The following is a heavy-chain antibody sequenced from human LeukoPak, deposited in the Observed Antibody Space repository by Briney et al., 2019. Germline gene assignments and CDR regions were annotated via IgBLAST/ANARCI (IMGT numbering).Heavy chain of an antibody. Sequence: EASVKVSCKTSEGTFRAYAIHWVRQAPGQGLEWMGGIIPRYRTSNYAQKFQGRLTLTADESTSTAFMELGSLTSEDTALYFCARAATVWRDHQPAFASDIWGQGTMVTVSS. D-gene: IGHD4-11*01. CDR1: EGTFRAYA. V-gene: IGHV1-69*13. J-gene: IGHJ3*02. CDR3: ARAATVWRDHQPAFASDI. CDR2: IIPRYRTS.